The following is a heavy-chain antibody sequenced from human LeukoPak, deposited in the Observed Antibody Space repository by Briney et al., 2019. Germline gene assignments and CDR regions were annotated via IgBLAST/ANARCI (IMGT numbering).Heavy chain of an antibody. J-gene: IGHJ4*02. V-gene: IGHV3-23*01. CDR1: GFTFSSYA. D-gene: IGHD2-2*01. CDR2: ISGSGGST. CDR3: AKLGRYRSSTSCYYFDY. Sequence: GGSLRLSCAASGFTFSSYAMSWVRQAPGKGLEWVSAISGSGGSTYHADSVKGRFTISRDNSENTLYLQMNSLRAEDTAVYYCAKLGRYRSSTSCYYFDYWGQRTLVTVSS.